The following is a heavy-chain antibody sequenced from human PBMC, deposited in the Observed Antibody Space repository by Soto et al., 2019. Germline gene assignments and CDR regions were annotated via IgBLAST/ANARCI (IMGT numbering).Heavy chain of an antibody. J-gene: IGHJ4*02. V-gene: IGHV2-5*02. CDR2: IYWDDDK. CDR1: GFSLSTSGVG. Sequence: QITLKESGPTLVKPTQTLTLTCTFSGFSLSTSGVGVGWIRQPPGKALEWLALIYWDDDKRYSPSLKSRLSITKDTSKNLVVLTMTNMDPVNTATYYCEHTNYGGEGFDYWGQGTLVTVSS. CDR3: EHTNYGGEGFDY. D-gene: IGHD4-17*01.